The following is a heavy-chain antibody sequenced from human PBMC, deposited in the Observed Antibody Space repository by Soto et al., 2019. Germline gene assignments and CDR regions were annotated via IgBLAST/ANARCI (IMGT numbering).Heavy chain of an antibody. D-gene: IGHD2-15*01. Sequence: QVQLVQSGAEVKKPGASVKVSCKASGYTFTSYGISWVRQAPGXXLEWMGWISAYNGNTNYAQKLQGRVTMTTDTSTSTAYMELRSLRSDDTAVYYCARDRVSLYCSGGSCYSTFDYWGQGTLVTVSS. J-gene: IGHJ4*02. CDR2: ISAYNGNT. CDR3: ARDRVSLYCSGGSCYSTFDY. CDR1: GYTFTSYG. V-gene: IGHV1-18*01.